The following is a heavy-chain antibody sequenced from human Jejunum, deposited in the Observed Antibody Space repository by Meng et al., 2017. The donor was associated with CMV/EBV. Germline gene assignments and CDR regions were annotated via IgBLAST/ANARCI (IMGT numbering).Heavy chain of an antibody. J-gene: IGHJ4*02. CDR3: VRDFWSDFYAY. CDR2: SSTSNGNT. V-gene: IGHV1-18*01. Sequence: QVLLVQSGSEVKNPGASVKVACKTSGYAFTTYGISWVRQAPGQGLEWVGWSSTSNGNTHYAQKVQDRVTMTTDTSTRTAYMELRSLTSDDTAVYYCVRDFWSDFYAYWGQGTLVTVSS. CDR1: GYAFTTYG. D-gene: IGHD3-3*01.